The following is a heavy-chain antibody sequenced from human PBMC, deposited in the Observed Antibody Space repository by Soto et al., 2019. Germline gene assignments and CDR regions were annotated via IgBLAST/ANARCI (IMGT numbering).Heavy chain of an antibody. CDR2: IFSNDEK. CDR1: GFSLSNARMG. D-gene: IGHD5-18*01. V-gene: IGHV2-26*01. CDR3: ARMAYSYGFRPTFDY. Sequence: SGPTLVNPTDTLTLTCTVSGFSLSNARMGVSWIRQPPGKALEWLAHIFSNDEKSYSTSLKSRLTISKDTSKSQVVLTMTNMDPVDTATYYCARMAYSYGFRPTFDYWGQGTLVTVSS. J-gene: IGHJ4*02.